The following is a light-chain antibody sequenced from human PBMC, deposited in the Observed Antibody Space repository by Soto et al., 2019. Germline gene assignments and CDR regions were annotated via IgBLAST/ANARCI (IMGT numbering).Light chain of an antibody. CDR3: QQYHSYWT. V-gene: IGKV1-5*03. Sequence: DIQMTQSPSTLSASLGDRVTITCRASQSISSWLAWFQQKPGKAPKLLIYKASTLERGVPSRFSGSGSGTEFTLTISSLQTDDFSTYYCQQYHSYWTFGQGTKVDIK. CDR1: QSISSW. CDR2: KAS. J-gene: IGKJ1*01.